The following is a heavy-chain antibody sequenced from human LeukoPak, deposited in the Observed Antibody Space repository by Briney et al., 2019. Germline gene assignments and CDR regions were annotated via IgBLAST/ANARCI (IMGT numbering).Heavy chain of an antibody. D-gene: IGHD2-15*01. CDR1: GGSISGYY. J-gene: IGHJ4*02. V-gene: IGHV4-4*07. CDR2: IYTDGDT. CDR3: ARAAGASGGQYFDY. Sequence: SETLSLTCTVSGGSISGYYWSWFRQPAGQGLEWIGRIYTDGDTRYNPSLKSRVTMSFDTSKNQLSLKARPVTAADTATYYCARAAGASGGQYFDYWGQGTLVTVSS.